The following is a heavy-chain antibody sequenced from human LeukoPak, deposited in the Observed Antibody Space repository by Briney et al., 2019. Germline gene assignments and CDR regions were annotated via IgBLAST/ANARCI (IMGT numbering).Heavy chain of an antibody. CDR3: ARDIHGSWYGPFDY. CDR2: ISGSGDGT. CDR1: GFTFSNYA. D-gene: IGHD6-13*01. Sequence: GGSLRLSCAASGFTFSNYAMSWVRQAPGKGLEWVSAISGSGDGTYSADSVKGRFTISRDNAKNSLYLQMNSLRAEDTAVYYCARDIHGSWYGPFDYWGQGTLVTVSS. V-gene: IGHV3-23*01. J-gene: IGHJ4*02.